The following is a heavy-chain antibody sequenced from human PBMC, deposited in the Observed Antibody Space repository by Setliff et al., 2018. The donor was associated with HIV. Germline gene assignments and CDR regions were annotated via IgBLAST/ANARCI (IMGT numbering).Heavy chain of an antibody. CDR1: GASIRGHY. J-gene: IGHJ3*02. CDR3: ARSLVPSGYYYGRHAFDI. V-gene: IGHV4-59*08. D-gene: IGHD3-22*01. CDR2: IYYSGNT. Sequence: ETLSLTCSVSGASIRGHYWGWIRQSPGKGLEWIGNIYYSGNTNYDPSFKSRVTISVDTSKNQFSLRVNSVTAADTAVYYCARSLVPSGYYYGRHAFDIWGQGTKVTVSS.